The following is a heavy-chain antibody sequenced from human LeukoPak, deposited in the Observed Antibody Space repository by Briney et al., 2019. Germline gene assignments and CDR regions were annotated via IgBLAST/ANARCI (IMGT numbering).Heavy chain of an antibody. CDR3: ARGKYQLLEKAKYNWFDP. CDR2: INPNSGGT. J-gene: IGHJ5*02. Sequence: ASVKVSCKASGYTFTGYYMHWVRQAPGQGLEWMGWINPNSGGTNYAQKFQGRVTMTRDTSISTAYMELSRLRSDDTAVYYCARGKYQLLEKAKYNWFDPWGQGTLVTVSS. D-gene: IGHD2-2*01. CDR1: GYTFTGYY. V-gene: IGHV1-2*02.